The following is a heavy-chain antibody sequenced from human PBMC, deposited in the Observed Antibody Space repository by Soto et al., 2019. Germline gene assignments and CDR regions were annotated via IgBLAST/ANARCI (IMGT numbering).Heavy chain of an antibody. D-gene: IGHD3-16*02. CDR3: AREDDYGYRYINYGLDV. V-gene: IGHV3-30-3*01. J-gene: IGHJ6*02. CDR2: ISFDGTKK. CDR1: GFTFNIYA. Sequence: QAQLVESGGGVVQPGRSLRLSCAASGFTFNIYALHWVRQAPGKGLEWVAVISFDGTKKYYSDSVKGRFTISRDNLKNTLYLQKNNLRVEDAAIYFCAREDDYGYRYINYGLDVWGQWTTFTVSS.